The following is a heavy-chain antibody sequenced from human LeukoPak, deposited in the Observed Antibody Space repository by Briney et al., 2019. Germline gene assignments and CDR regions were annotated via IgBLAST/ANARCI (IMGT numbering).Heavy chain of an antibody. CDR1: GGYISSSSYY. CDR3: AMYRGLTMFDY. CDR2: ITDDGST. V-gene: IGHV4-39*01. Sequence: SETLSLTCIVSGGYISSSSYYWGWIRQPPGKGLAWIGSITDDGSTSYNPSLKSRVTISVDTSKNQFSLKLSSVTAADTAVYYCAMYRGLTMFDYWGQGTLVTVPS. J-gene: IGHJ4*02. D-gene: IGHD3/OR15-3a*01.